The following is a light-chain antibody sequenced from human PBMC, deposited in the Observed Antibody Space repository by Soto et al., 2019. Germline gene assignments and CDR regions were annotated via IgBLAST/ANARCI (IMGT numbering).Light chain of an antibody. CDR1: QSIGMF. J-gene: IGKJ5*01. CDR3: QQSYSPPPIT. V-gene: IGKV1-39*01. CDR2: DGS. Sequence: DIQMTQSPSSLSASVGDRVTITCRASQSIGMFLNWYQQKPGKAPTLLIYDGSSLQSGVPSRFSGSGSGTDFTLTISSLQPEDFATYYCQQSYSPPPITSCQATRLEIK.